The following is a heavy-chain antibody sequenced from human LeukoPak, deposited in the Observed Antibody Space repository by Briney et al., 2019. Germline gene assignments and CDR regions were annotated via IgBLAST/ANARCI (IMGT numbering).Heavy chain of an antibody. V-gene: IGHV3-23*01. CDR3: AREHWYYYDSSGYPDYYYYGMDV. J-gene: IGHJ6*02. D-gene: IGHD3-22*01. CDR2: ISGSGGST. Sequence: PGGSLRLSCAASGFTFSSYAMSWVRQAPGKGLEWVAAISGSGGSTYYADSVKGRFTISRDNSKNTLYLQMKSLRAEDTAVYYCAREHWYYYDSSGYPDYYYYGMDVWGQGTTVTVSS. CDR1: GFTFSSYA.